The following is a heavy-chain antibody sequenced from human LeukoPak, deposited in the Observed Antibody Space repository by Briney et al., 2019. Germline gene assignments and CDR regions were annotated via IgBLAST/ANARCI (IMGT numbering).Heavy chain of an antibody. CDR3: ATTTIRLGY. D-gene: IGHD1-26*01. CDR1: GGSISSSIYY. J-gene: IGHJ4*02. Sequence: SETLSLTCIVSGGSISSSIYYWGWIRQPPGKGLEWIGSMYYRGSTYHNPSLKSRVTISVDTSKNQFSLKLSSVTAADTAVYYCATTTIRLGYWGQGTLVTVSS. CDR2: MYYRGST. V-gene: IGHV4-39*07.